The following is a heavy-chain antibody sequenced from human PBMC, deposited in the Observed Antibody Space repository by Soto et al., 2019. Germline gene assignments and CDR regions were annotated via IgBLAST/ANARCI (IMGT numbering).Heavy chain of an antibody. CDR2: IKQDGSEK. V-gene: IGHV3-7*04. Sequence: EVQLVESGGGLVQPGGSLRLSCAASGFTFSSYWMSWVRQAPGKGLEWVANIKQDGSEKYYVDSVKGRFTISRDNAKNALYLQMNSMRAEDTAVYYCARDKRRIVVGPAVWGQGTTVTVSS. CDR3: ARDKRRIVVGPAV. D-gene: IGHD2-2*01. J-gene: IGHJ6*02. CDR1: GFTFSSYW.